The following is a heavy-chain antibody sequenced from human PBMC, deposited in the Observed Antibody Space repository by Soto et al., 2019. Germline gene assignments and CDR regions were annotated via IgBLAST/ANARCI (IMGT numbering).Heavy chain of an antibody. D-gene: IGHD3-9*01. Sequence: LRLSCAASGFTFSSYAMSWVRQAPGKGLEWVSAISGSGGSTYYADSVKGRFTISRDNSKNTLYLQMNSLRAEDTAVYYCARDLAYDILTGTPLDAFDIWGQGTMVTVSS. CDR2: ISGSGGST. V-gene: IGHV3-23*01. J-gene: IGHJ3*02. CDR1: GFTFSSYA. CDR3: ARDLAYDILTGTPLDAFDI.